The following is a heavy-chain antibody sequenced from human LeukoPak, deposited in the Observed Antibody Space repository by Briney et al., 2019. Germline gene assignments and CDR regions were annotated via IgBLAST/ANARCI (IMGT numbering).Heavy chain of an antibody. CDR2: INAGNGNT. CDR3: ARVRGYYDSSGSRWFDP. D-gene: IGHD3-22*01. V-gene: IGHV1-3*01. Sequence: ASVKVSCKASGYTFTSYGISWVRQAPGQRLEWMGWINAGNGNTKYSQKFQGRVTITRDTSASTAYMELSSLRSEDTAVYYCARVRGYYDSSGSRWFDPWGQGTLVTVPS. CDR1: GYTFTSYG. J-gene: IGHJ5*02.